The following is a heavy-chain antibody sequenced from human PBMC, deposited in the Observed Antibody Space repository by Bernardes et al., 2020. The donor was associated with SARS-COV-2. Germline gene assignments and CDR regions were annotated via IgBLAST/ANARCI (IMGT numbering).Heavy chain of an antibody. V-gene: IGHV4-39*01. CDR2: ISYSGGT. J-gene: IGHJ4*02. Sequence: SETLSLTCTVSGGSFSTSRYYWGWIRQPPGKGLEWIGSISYSGGTYYNPSLRSRVTISVDRSNNQFSLELSSVTAADTAFYYCARHFSPYSNHGPFDYWGQGTLVPVSS. D-gene: IGHD1-26*01. CDR3: ARHFSPYSNHGPFDY. CDR1: GGSFSTSRYY.